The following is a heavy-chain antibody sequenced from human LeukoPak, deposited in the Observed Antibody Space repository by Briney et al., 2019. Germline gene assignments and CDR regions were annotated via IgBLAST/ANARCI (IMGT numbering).Heavy chain of an antibody. CDR2: ISSSSSYI. D-gene: IGHD2-21*01. V-gene: IGHV3-21*01. CDR1: GFTFSSYS. J-gene: IGHJ3*02. Sequence: PGGSLRLSCAASGFTFSSYSMNWVRQAPGKGLEWVSSISSSSSYIYYADSVKGRFTISRDNAKNSLYLQMNSLRAEDTAVYYCARGGEGFFIVAFDIWGQGTMVTVSS. CDR3: ARGGEGFFIVAFDI.